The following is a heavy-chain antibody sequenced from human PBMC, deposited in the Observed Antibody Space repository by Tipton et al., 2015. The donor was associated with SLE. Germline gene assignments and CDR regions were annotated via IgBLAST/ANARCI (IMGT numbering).Heavy chain of an antibody. CDR2: VHFNGNTK. D-gene: IGHD1-7*01. J-gene: IGHJ4*02. Sequence: SLRLSCAASGFTFSAYGLHWVRQAPGKGLEWVTFVHFNGNTKYYADSVKGRFTISRDNSKNTVYLHMNSLRADDTAIYYCASASWNYGFFDYWGQGTLVTVSS. CDR1: GFTFSAYG. V-gene: IGHV3-30*02. CDR3: ASASWNYGFFDY.